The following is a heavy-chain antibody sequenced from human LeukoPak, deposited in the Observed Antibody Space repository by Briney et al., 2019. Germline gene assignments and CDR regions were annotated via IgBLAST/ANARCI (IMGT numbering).Heavy chain of an antibody. Sequence: GGSLRLSCAASGFTVSSNYMSWVRQAPGKGLEWVSVIYSGGSTYYADSVKGRFTISRDNSKNTLYLQMNRLRAEDTAVYYCARPWAVYYYGMDVWGQGTTVTVPS. CDR3: ARPWAVYYYGMDV. CDR2: IYSGGST. V-gene: IGHV3-53*01. D-gene: IGHD6-19*01. CDR1: GFTVSSNY. J-gene: IGHJ6*02.